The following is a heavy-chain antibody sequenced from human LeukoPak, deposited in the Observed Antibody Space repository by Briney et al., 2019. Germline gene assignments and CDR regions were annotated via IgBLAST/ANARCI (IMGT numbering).Heavy chain of an antibody. CDR2: ISANSVNT. CDR1: GFTVSSNY. V-gene: IGHV3-23*01. J-gene: IGHJ4*02. D-gene: IGHD6-19*01. Sequence: PGGSLRLSCAASGFTVSSNYMSWVRQAPGKGLEWVSSISANSVNTYYADSVKGRFTISRDNSKNTLYLHLNSLRAEDTAVYFCAKIHSSGWYGHYWGQGTLATVSS. CDR3: AKIHSSGWYGHY.